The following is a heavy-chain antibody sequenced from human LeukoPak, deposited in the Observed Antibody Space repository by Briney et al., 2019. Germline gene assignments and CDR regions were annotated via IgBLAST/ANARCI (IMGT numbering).Heavy chain of an antibody. CDR2: ISGSVGST. Sequence: GGSLRLSCAASGFTFSSYAMSSVREAPGKGLEWVSAISGSVGSTYYADSVKGRFTISRDNSKNTLYLQMNSLRAEDTAVYYCAKSYLSTVTTFDYWGQGTLVTVSS. V-gene: IGHV3-23*01. CDR1: GFTFSSYA. CDR3: AKSYLSTVTTFDY. D-gene: IGHD4-17*01. J-gene: IGHJ4*02.